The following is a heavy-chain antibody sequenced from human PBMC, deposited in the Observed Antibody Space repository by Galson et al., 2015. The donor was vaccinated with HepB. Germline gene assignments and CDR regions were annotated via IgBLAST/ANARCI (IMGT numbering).Heavy chain of an antibody. V-gene: IGHV6-1*01. Sequence: CAISGDSVSSNSAAWNWIRQSPSRGLEWLGRTYCRSKWYSYYAVSVKSRITISPDTSKNQFSLQLNSVTPEDTAVYYCARGPGALNYWGQGTLVTVSS. J-gene: IGHJ4*02. CDR1: GDSVSSNSAA. D-gene: IGHD1-26*01. CDR2: TYCRSKWYS. CDR3: ARGPGALNY.